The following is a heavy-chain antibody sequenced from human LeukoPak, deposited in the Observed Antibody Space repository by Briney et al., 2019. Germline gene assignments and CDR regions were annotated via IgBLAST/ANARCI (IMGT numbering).Heavy chain of an antibody. CDR1: GFIFNKYA. CDR2: ISGSGGSS. CDR3: AKDGSAVAD. Sequence: GGSLRLSCAASGFIFNKYAMSWVRQAPGKGPEWVSAISGSGGSSYYADSVKGRFTISRDNSKNTLYMQMNNLRVEDTAVYYCAKDGSAVADWGQGTLVTVSS. J-gene: IGHJ4*02. V-gene: IGHV3-23*01. D-gene: IGHD6-19*01.